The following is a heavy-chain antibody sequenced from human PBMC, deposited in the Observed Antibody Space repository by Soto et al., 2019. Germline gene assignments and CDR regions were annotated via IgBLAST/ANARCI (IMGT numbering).Heavy chain of an antibody. Sequence: SETLSLTCTVSGGSISSYYWSWIRRPPGKGLEWIGYIYYSGSTNYNPSLKSRVTISVDTSKNQFSLKLSSVTAADTAVYYCERIRRNYGMDVWGQGNTVTVSS. V-gene: IGHV4-59*01. CDR2: IYYSGST. CDR1: GGSISSYY. CDR3: ERIRRNYGMDV. J-gene: IGHJ6*02.